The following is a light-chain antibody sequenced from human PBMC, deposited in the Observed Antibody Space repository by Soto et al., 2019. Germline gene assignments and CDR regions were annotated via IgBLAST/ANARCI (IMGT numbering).Light chain of an antibody. CDR1: SSDVGGYIY. J-gene: IGLJ2*01. CDR3: SSYTKTSTLGV. Sequence: QSALTQPASVSGSPGQSITISCTGTSSDVGGYIYVSWYQQHPGKAPKLLIYDVRNRPSGVSNRFSGSKSGNTASLTISGLQAEDEADYFCSSYTKTSTLGVFGGGTKVTVL. V-gene: IGLV2-14*03. CDR2: DVR.